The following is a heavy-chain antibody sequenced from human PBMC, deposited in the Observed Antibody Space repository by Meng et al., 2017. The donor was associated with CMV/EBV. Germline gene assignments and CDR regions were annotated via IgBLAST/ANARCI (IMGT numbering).Heavy chain of an antibody. Sequence: ASVKVSCKTSGYTFTRFHMHWVRQAPGQGLEWMGWISAYNGNTNYAQKLQGRVTMTTDTSTSTAYMELRSLRSDDTAVYYCARVYPRPSRVVVPPGAYYYYGMDVWGQGTTVTVSS. D-gene: IGHD3-22*01. J-gene: IGHJ6*02. CDR2: ISAYNGNT. CDR3: ARVYPRPSRVVVPPGAYYYYGMDV. CDR1: GYTFTRFH. V-gene: IGHV1-18*04.